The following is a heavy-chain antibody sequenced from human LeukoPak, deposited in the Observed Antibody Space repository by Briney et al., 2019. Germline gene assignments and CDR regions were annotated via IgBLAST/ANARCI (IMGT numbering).Heavy chain of an antibody. Sequence: SETLSLTCTVSGGSISSSSYYWGWIRQPPGKGLEWIGEINHSGSTNYNPSLKSRVTISVDTSKNQFSLKLSSVTAADTAVYYCARGGGAADAFDIWGQGTMVTVSS. CDR3: ARGGGAADAFDI. D-gene: IGHD4-23*01. CDR2: INHSGST. CDR1: GGSISSSSYY. V-gene: IGHV4-39*07. J-gene: IGHJ3*02.